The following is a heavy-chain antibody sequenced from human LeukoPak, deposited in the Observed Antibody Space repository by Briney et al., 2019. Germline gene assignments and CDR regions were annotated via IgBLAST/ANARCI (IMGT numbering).Heavy chain of an antibody. CDR3: ARDSGSGNNDY. Sequence: ASVKVSCKASGGTFSRYAISWVRQAPGQRLEWMGWISAGSGNTKYSQNFQGRVTFISNTSATTAFMELSSLRSEDAAVYYCARDSGSGNNDYWGQGTLVTVSS. J-gene: IGHJ4*02. D-gene: IGHD1-26*01. V-gene: IGHV1-3*01. CDR1: GGTFSRYA. CDR2: ISAGSGNT.